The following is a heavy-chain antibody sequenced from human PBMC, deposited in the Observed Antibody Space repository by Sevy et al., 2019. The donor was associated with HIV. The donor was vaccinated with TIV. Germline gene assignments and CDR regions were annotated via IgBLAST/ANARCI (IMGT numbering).Heavy chain of an antibody. J-gene: IGHJ4*02. CDR3: ARAQQVTMLVVIGGLYFDF. Sequence: GGSLRLSCAASGFTFSSYWMTWVRQPPGKGLEWVANIKQDMSEKYYADSVKGRFTISRDKARNSLYLQMESLRAEDTAVYYCARAQQVTMLVVIGGLYFDFWGQGTLVTVSS. CDR1: GFTFSSYW. CDR2: IKQDMSEK. D-gene: IGHD3-22*01. V-gene: IGHV3-7*01.